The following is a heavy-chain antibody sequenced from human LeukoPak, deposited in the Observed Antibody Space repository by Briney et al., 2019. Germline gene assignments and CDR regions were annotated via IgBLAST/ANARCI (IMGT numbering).Heavy chain of an antibody. CDR1: GGSISGSNW. CDR3: ARGSYYDYVWGSYFDY. CDR2: IYHSEST. V-gene: IGHV4-4*02. J-gene: IGHJ4*02. D-gene: IGHD3-16*01. Sequence: SETLSLTCAVSGGSISGSNWWSWVRQPPGKGLEWIGEIYHSESTNYNPSLKSRVTISVDKSKNQFSLKLSSVTAADTAVYYCARGSYYDYVWGSYFDYWGQGTLVTVSS.